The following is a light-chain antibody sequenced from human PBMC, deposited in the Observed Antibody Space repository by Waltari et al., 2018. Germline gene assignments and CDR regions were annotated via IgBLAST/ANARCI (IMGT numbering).Light chain of an antibody. Sequence: SFVLTQPPSVSVAPGQTASIFCAGQNIGSTSVHSYQQRPGQAPLLVVYDDSDRPSGIPGRFSGSNAGNTATLTISGVEAGDEADYYCQVWDSDTDNRVFGGGTKVTVL. CDR3: QVWDSDTDNRV. J-gene: IGLJ3*02. V-gene: IGLV3-21*02. CDR1: NIGSTS. CDR2: DDS.